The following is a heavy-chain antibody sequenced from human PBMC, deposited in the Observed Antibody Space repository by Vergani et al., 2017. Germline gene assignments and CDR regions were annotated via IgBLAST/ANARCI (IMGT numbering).Heavy chain of an antibody. J-gene: IGHJ6*02. D-gene: IGHD3-9*01. Sequence: EVQLLQSGGGVIQPGGSVRLSCAASGFTFDDYGMSWVRQAPGKGLEWVSGINWNGGSTGYADSVKGRFTISRDNAKNSLYLQMNSLRAEDTALYYCARDVGNILTGYYLSYYYYGMDVWGQGTTVTVSS. V-gene: IGHV3-20*04. CDR3: ARDVGNILTGYYLSYYYYGMDV. CDR1: GFTFDDYG. CDR2: INWNGGST.